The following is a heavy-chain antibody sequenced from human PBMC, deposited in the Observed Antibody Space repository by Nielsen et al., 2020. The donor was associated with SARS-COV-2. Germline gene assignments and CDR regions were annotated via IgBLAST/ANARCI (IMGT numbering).Heavy chain of an antibody. J-gene: IGHJ6*02. D-gene: IGHD3/OR15-3a*01. V-gene: IGHV1-2*02. Sequence: ASVKVSCKASGYTFTGYYIHWVRQAPGQGLEWMGWINPYSGGTDYAQKFQGRVTMTRDASISTVYMELTSDDTAVYYCARARATIFGLVMSYGMDVWGQGTTVAVSS. CDR3: ARARATIFGLVMSYGMDV. CDR1: GYTFTGYY. CDR2: INPYSGGT.